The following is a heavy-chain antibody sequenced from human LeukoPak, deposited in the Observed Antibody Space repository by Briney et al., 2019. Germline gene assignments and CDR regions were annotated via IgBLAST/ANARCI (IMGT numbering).Heavy chain of an antibody. CDR3: ARAGYSGSSLKY. J-gene: IGHJ4*02. CDR1: GFTFSSYE. V-gene: IGHV3-48*03. CDR2: ISSSASTI. D-gene: IGHD1-26*01. Sequence: GGSLRLSCAASGFTFSSYEMNWVRQAPGKGLEWVPYISSSASTIYYADSVKGRFTISRDNAKNSLYLQMNSLRAEDTAVYYCARAGYSGSSLKYWGQGTLVTVSS.